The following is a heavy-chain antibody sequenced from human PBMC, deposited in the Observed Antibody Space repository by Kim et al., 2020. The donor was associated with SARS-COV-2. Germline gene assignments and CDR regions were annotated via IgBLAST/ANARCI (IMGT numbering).Heavy chain of an antibody. J-gene: IGHJ4*02. D-gene: IGHD3-10*01. V-gene: IGHV4-59*01. CDR1: GDSINSYY. Sequence: SETLSLTCTVSGDSINSYYWSWVRQPPGKGLEWIGYIYNSGRTNYNPSLKSRVTISVDTSKNQFSLNLSSVTTADTAVYYCARIGSTALPLFYFDFWGQGTLVTVSS. CDR2: IYNSGRT. CDR3: ARIGSTALPLFYFDF.